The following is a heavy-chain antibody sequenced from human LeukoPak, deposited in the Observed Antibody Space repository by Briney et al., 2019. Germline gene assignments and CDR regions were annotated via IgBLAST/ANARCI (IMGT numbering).Heavy chain of an antibody. V-gene: IGHV3-7*04. CDR1: GFTFSSYW. D-gene: IGHD2-15*01. CDR2: IKQGGSEK. J-gene: IGHJ4*02. CDR3: TRVQVLLPADY. Sequence: PGGSLRLSCAASGFTFSSYWMSWVRQAPGKGLEWVANIKQGGSEKYYVDSVKGRFTISRDNAKNSLYLQMSSLRAEDTAVYYCTRVQVLLPADYWGQGTLVTVSS.